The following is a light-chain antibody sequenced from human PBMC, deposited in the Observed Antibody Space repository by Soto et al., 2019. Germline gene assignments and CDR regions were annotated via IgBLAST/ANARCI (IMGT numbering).Light chain of an antibody. J-gene: IGKJ5*01. CDR1: QSVSSN. CDR2: GAS. CDR3: QQRSNWPPSIT. V-gene: IGKV3-11*01. Sequence: IVMTQSPATLSVSPWERATLSCRASQSVSSNLAWYQQKPGQAPRLLIYGASTRATGIPARFSGSGSGTDFTLTISSLEPEDFAVYYCQQRSNWPPSITFGQGTRLEIK.